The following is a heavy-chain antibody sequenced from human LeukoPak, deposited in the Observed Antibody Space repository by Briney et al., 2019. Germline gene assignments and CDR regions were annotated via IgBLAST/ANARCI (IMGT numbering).Heavy chain of an antibody. V-gene: IGHV4-59*08. CDR1: TGSMPTYY. Sequence: SSETLSLTCTVSTGSMPTYYWSWIRQPPGKGLEWIGFIWNSGITNYNPSLKSRITISADTSKNQFSLKLSSVTAADTAVYYCARLVHDTSDYYYFDHWGQGTLVTVSS. CDR2: IWNSGIT. CDR3: ARLVHDTSDYYYFDH. D-gene: IGHD3-22*01. J-gene: IGHJ4*02.